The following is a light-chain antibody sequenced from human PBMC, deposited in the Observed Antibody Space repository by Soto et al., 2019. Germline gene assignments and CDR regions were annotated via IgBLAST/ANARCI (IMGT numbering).Light chain of an antibody. CDR1: QSIGSY. Sequence: DIQMTQSPSSLSASVGDRITITCRASQSIGSYLNWYQRKPGRAPNLLIYAAYSLQSGVPSRFSGSGSGTDFTLTISGLRPEDFATYYCQQYYSTPRTFGQGTKVEIK. CDR3: QQYYSTPRT. J-gene: IGKJ1*01. V-gene: IGKV1-39*01. CDR2: AAY.